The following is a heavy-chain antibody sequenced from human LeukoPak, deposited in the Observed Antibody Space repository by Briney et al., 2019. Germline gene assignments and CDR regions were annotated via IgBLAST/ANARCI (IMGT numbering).Heavy chain of an antibody. CDR3: ARGAYDFWSGYYPFDY. J-gene: IGHJ4*02. D-gene: IGHD3-3*01. V-gene: IGHV1-18*01. CDR1: GYTFTSYG. Sequence: GASVKVSCKASGYTFTSYGISWVRQAPGRGLEWMGWISAYNGNTNYAQKLQGRVTMTTDTSTSTAYMELRSLRSDDTAVYYCARGAYDFWSGYYPFDYWGQGTLVTVSS. CDR2: ISAYNGNT.